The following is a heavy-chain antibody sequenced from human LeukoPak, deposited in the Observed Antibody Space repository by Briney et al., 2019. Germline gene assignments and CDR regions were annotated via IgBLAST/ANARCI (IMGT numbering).Heavy chain of an antibody. D-gene: IGHD6-13*01. J-gene: IGHJ4*02. CDR3: SRDLVNSSSWPPDFDY. CDR2: TYYRSKWYN. Sequence: QTLSLTCAISGGSVSSNSAAWNWIRQSPSRGLEWLGRTYYRSKWYNDYAVSVKSRININPDTSKNQLSLQLNSVTPEDTAVYYCSRDLVNSSSWPPDFDYWGQGTLVTVSS. V-gene: IGHV6-1*01. CDR1: GGSVSSNSAA.